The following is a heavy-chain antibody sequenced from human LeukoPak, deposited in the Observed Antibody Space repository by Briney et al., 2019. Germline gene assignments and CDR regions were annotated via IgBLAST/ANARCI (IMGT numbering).Heavy chain of an antibody. CDR2: INANSGDT. CDR1: GHTFTGYY. D-gene: IGHD1-26*01. Sequence: ASVKVSCKASGHTFTGYYMHWVRQAPGQGLEWMGWINANSGDTNYAQKFQGRVTMTRDTSISTAYMELSRLRSDDTAVYYCARTSGSYYPDAFDIWGQGTMVTVSS. CDR3: ARTSGSYYPDAFDI. J-gene: IGHJ3*02. V-gene: IGHV1-2*02.